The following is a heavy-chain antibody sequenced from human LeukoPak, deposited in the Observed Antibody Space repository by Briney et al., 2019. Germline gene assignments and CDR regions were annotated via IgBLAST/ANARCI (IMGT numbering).Heavy chain of an antibody. Sequence: SETLSLTCTVSGGSISSYYWSWIRQPPGKGLEWIGYIYYSGSTNYNPSLKSRVTISVDTSKNQFSLKLSSVTAADTAVYYCARHHDYGDYAQAFDIWGQGTMVTVS. J-gene: IGHJ3*02. V-gene: IGHV4-59*08. D-gene: IGHD4-17*01. CDR1: GGSISSYY. CDR3: ARHHDYGDYAQAFDI. CDR2: IYYSGST.